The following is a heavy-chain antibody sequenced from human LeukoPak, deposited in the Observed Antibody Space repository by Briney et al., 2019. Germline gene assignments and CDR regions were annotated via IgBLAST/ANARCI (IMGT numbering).Heavy chain of an antibody. CDR3: TRENYGGYFDY. D-gene: IGHD1-7*01. J-gene: IGHJ4*02. CDR1: GFTFSSYG. CDR2: IRSKAYGGTT. Sequence: GGSLRLSCAASGFTFSSYGMHWVRQAPGKGLEWVGFIRSKAYGGTTEYAASVKGRFTISRDDSKSIAYLQMNSLKTEDTAVYYCTRENYGGYFDYWGQGTLVTVSS. V-gene: IGHV3-49*04.